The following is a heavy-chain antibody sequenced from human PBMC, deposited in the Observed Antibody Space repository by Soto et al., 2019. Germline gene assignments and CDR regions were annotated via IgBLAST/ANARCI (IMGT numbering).Heavy chain of an antibody. J-gene: IGHJ4*01. V-gene: IGHV3-23*01. CDR2: IGGRGGST. CDR1: GFTFSTYA. CDR3: ATDDYGDRRYYFAY. D-gene: IGHD4-17*01. Sequence: EVQLLESGGGLVQPGGSLSLSSAASGFTFSTYALNWVRQAPGKGLEWVSAIGGRGGSTYFADSVKGRFSISRDSSRNRMYLTMNILSTDDTAVYDCATDDYGDRRYYFAYWGDGALVPDSS.